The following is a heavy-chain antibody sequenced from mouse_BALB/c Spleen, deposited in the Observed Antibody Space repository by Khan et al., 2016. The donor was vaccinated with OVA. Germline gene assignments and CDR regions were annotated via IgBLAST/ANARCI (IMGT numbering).Heavy chain of an antibody. CDR3: LRSLYYYGSAYDGFAY. CDR1: GYTFSSYV. V-gene: IGHV1S136*01. Sequence: VQLQQSGPELVKPGASVKMSCKASGYTFSSYVMHWVKQKPGQGLEWIGYISPNSDGSKYNEKFRGKATLTSDKSSSTAYSELSSLPSEDSSVCYCLRSLYYYGSAYDGFAYWGQGTLVTVSA. CDR2: ISPNSDGS. J-gene: IGHJ3*01. D-gene: IGHD1-1*01.